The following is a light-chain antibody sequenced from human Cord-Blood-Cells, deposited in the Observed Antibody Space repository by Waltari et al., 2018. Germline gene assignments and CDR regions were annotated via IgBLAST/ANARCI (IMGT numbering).Light chain of an antibody. CDR3: AAWDDSLSGWV. V-gene: IGLV1-47*01. Sequence: QSVLTQPPSASGTPGQRVTISCSGSSSNIGSNYVYWYQQLQGTAPKLLIYRNKQRPSGVPDRFSGANSGTSASLAISGLRSEDEADYYCAAWDDSLSGWVFGGGTKLTVL. J-gene: IGLJ3*02. CDR1: SSNIGSNY. CDR2: RNK.